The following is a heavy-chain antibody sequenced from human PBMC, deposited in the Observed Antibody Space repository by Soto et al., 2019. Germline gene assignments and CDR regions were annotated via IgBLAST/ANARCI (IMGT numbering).Heavy chain of an antibody. CDR1: GGSISSGGYY. D-gene: IGHD5-12*01. Sequence: SETLSLTCTVSGGSISSGGYYWSWIRQHPGKGLEWIGYIYYSGSTYYNPSLKSRVTISVDTSKNQFSLKLSSVTAADTAVYYCARDRGATISNSVGGFFDYWGQGTLVTVSS. J-gene: IGHJ4*02. CDR3: ARDRGATISNSVGGFFDY. V-gene: IGHV4-31*03. CDR2: IYYSGST.